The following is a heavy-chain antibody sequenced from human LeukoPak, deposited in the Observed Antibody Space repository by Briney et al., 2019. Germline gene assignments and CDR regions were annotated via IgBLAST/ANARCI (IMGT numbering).Heavy chain of an antibody. V-gene: IGHV5-51*01. CDR2: IYVGNSQT. CDR3: ARRGDYYGSGSYDFDY. D-gene: IGHD3-10*01. J-gene: IGHJ4*02. Sequence: GESLKISCKGSGYTFTDYWIGWVRQMPGKGLEWMGMIYVGNSQTTYSPSFQGQVTISADKSISTAYLQWTNLKASDTAIYYCARRGDYYGSGSYDFDYWGQGTLVTVSS. CDR1: GYTFTDYW.